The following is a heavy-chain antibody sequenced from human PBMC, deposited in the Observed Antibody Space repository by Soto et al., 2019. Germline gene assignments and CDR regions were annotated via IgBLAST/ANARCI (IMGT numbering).Heavy chain of an antibody. Sequence: QVQLVQSRAEVKNPGASVKVSCKASGYSFTRYGIAWARQAPGQGLEWMGWINTYNCNTNYAQNLQGRVTLTTVTSTSTAYMELTSLRSNDTAIYYCAMVDVYVTPSPQDVWGQGTTVIVSS. CDR3: AMVDVYVTPSPQDV. V-gene: IGHV1-18*01. CDR2: INTYNCNT. J-gene: IGHJ6*02. D-gene: IGHD3-16*01. CDR1: GYSFTRYG.